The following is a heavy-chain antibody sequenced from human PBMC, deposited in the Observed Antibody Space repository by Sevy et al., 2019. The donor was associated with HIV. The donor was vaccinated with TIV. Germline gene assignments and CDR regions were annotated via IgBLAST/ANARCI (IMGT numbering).Heavy chain of an antibody. Sequence: GGYLRLSCAASGFTFSDYYMSWIRQAPGKGLEWVSYISSSSSYTKHADSVKGRFTISRDNAKNSLYLQMNSLRAEDTAVCYSASDRGYCRGASCHSSRYFDYWGQGTLVTVSS. J-gene: IGHJ4*02. D-gene: IGHD2-15*01. CDR1: GFTFSDYY. V-gene: IGHV3-11*05. CDR2: ISSSSSYT. CDR3: ASDRGYCRGASCHSSRYFDY.